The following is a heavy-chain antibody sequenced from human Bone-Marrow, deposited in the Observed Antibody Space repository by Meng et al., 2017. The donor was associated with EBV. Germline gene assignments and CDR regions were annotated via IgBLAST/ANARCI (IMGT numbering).Heavy chain of an antibody. V-gene: IGHV3-21*01. CDR1: GFTFSNYS. CDR3: TRTSLKS. D-gene: IGHD4/OR15-4a*01. Sequence: DVQLVESGGXLVKLGGSLRLSCAASGFTFSNYSMNWVRQAPGKGLDWVSSISSSSDYIFYADSVRGRFTISRDNAKNSLYLQMNSLRAEDTAMYYCTRTSLKSWGQGTLVTVSS. J-gene: IGHJ4*02. CDR2: ISSSSDYI.